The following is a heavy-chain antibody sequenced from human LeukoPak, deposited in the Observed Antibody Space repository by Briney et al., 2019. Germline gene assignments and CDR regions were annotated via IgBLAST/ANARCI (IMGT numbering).Heavy chain of an antibody. D-gene: IGHD3-22*01. J-gene: IGHJ4*02. CDR3: ASAMIVVVIGFDY. CDR2: IYYSGTT. Sequence: SETLSLTCTVSGGSISNSYYYWGWTRQPPGEALEWIGSIYYSGTTYYKPSLKSRVTISVDTSKNQFSLRLSSVTAADTAVYYCASAMIVVVIGFDYWGQGTLVTVSS. V-gene: IGHV4-39*01. CDR1: GGSISNSYYY.